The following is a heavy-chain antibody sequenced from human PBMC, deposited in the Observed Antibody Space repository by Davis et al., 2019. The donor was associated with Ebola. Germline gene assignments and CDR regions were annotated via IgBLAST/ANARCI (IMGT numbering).Heavy chain of an antibody. D-gene: IGHD1-1*01. Sequence: GESLKISCIGSDYTFLSQWIGWVRQKPGKGLEWMGIIYPFDSDIRYSPSFQGHVTISADMCVNTVYLQWNNLKSSDTAVYYCARQSGKAYYYFAMDVWGQGTTVTVSS. CDR1: DYTFLSQW. CDR2: IYPFDSDI. V-gene: IGHV5-51*01. J-gene: IGHJ6*02. CDR3: ARQSGKAYYYFAMDV.